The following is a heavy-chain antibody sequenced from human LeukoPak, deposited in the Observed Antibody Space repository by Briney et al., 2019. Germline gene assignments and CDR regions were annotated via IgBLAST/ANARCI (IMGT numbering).Heavy chain of an antibody. Sequence: GRALRLSCAASGFTFSTYWMAWLRQAPGKGLEWGASINPGGSEKYYADSVKGRFTIFRDDAKNSLYLQVDSLRAEDTAVYSCARWGLAYAIDYWGQGTLVTVSS. CDR3: ARWGLAYAIDY. J-gene: IGHJ4*02. D-gene: IGHD2-8*01. CDR2: INPGGSEK. V-gene: IGHV3-7*01. CDR1: GFTFSTYW.